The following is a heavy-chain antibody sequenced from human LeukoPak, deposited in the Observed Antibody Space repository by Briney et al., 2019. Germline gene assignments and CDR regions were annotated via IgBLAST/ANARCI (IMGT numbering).Heavy chain of an antibody. CDR1: GYSISSGYY. Sequence: PSETLSLSCTDSGYSISSGYYWGRIRQPPGKGLEWIGSIYHSGSTYYNPSLKNRVTISVDTSKNQFSLKLSSVTAADTAVYYCARHAARSYYGSGSYYIARPRWFDPWGQGTLVTVSS. D-gene: IGHD3-10*01. J-gene: IGHJ5*02. V-gene: IGHV4-38-2*02. CDR2: IYHSGST. CDR3: ARHAARSYYGSGSYYIARPRWFDP.